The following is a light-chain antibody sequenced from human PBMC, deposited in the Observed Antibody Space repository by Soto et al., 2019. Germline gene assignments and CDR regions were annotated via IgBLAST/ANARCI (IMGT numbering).Light chain of an antibody. J-gene: IGKJ1*01. V-gene: IGKV2-40*01. Sequence: DIVMTQTPLSLPVTPGEPASVSCRASQSLWDSDDGNTYLYWYLQKPGQSPQLLIYDASNLETGVPSRFSGGGSGTHFTFTISNLQPEDIATYYCQQYDNLPPTCTFGQGTKVDIK. CDR1: QSLWDSDDGNTY. CDR3: QQYDNLPPTCT. CDR2: DAS.